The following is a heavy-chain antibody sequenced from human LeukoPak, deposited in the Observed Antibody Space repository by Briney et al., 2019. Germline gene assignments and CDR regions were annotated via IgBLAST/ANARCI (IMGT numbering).Heavy chain of an antibody. CDR3: AKGEYTYGPGSFDY. CDR2: ISNDGSNK. V-gene: IGHV3-30*18. D-gene: IGHD3-10*01. Sequence: GRSLRLSCAASGFTVSTYGMHWVRQAPGKGLEWVAVISNDGSNKYYADSVKGRFTISRDNSKNTLYLQMNSLRAEDSAMYYCAKGEYTYGPGSFDYWGQGTLVTVSS. J-gene: IGHJ4*02. CDR1: GFTVSTYG.